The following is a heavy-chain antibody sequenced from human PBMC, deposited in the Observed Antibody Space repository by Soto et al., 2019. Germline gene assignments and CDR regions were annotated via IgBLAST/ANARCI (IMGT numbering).Heavy chain of an antibody. V-gene: IGHV4-30-2*01. D-gene: IGHD3-10*01. Sequence: PSETLSLTCAVSGGSISSGGYSWSWIRQPPGKGLEWIGYIYHSGSTYYNPSLKSRVTISVDRSKNQFSLKLSSVTAADTAVYYCVRQGIGVLHGRVDVWGQGTTVTVSS. CDR1: GGSISSGGYS. CDR2: IYHSGST. J-gene: IGHJ6*02. CDR3: VRQGIGVLHGRVDV.